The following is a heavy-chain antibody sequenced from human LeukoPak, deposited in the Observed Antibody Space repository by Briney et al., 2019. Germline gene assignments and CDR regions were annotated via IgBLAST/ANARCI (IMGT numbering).Heavy chain of an antibody. Sequence: GASLRLSCAASGFTFSTYTMSWVRQAPGKGLEWVSAIGGSGDNTYYADSVEGRFTISRDNSKNTMYLQVNSLRVEDTAIYYCAKEDSSGWIHYWGQGTLVTVSS. D-gene: IGHD6-19*01. V-gene: IGHV3-23*01. CDR1: GFTFSTYT. CDR3: AKEDSSGWIHY. J-gene: IGHJ4*02. CDR2: IGGSGDNT.